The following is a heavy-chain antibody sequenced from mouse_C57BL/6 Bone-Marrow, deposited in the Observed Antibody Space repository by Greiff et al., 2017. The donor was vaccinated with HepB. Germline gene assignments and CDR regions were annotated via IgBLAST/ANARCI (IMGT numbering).Heavy chain of an antibody. CDR1: GFTFSDFY. CDR3: ARDDPYLFAY. CDR2: SRNKANDYTT. D-gene: IGHD5-5*01. Sequence: EVKLMESGGGLVQSGRSLRLSCATSGFTFSDFYMEWVRQAPGKGLEWIAASRNKANDYTTEYSASVKGRFIVSRDTSQSILYLQMNALRAEDTAIYYCARDDPYLFAYWGQGTLVTVSA. J-gene: IGHJ3*01. V-gene: IGHV7-1*01.